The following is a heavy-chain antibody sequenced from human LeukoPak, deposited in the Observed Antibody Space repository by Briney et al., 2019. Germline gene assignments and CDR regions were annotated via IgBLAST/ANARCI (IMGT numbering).Heavy chain of an antibody. Sequence: GGSLRLSCAASGFTFSSYSMNWVRQAPGKGLEWVSFISSSRSYIYYADSVKGRFTISRDNSKNTLYLQMNSLRAEDTAVYYCAKGPYCSSTSCYDLFYYYYMDVWGKGTTVTVSS. CDR2: ISSSRSYI. J-gene: IGHJ6*03. V-gene: IGHV3-21*04. D-gene: IGHD2-2*01. CDR3: AKGPYCSSTSCYDLFYYYYMDV. CDR1: GFTFSSYS.